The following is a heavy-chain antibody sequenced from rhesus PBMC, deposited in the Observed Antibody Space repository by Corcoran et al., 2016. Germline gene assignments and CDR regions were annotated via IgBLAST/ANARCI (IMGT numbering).Heavy chain of an antibody. CDR1: GGSISSSY. J-gene: IGHJ1*01. V-gene: IGHV4-169*02. D-gene: IGHD6-13*01. CDR3: AREEDSRWSGYFEF. Sequence: QLQLQESGPGLVKPSETLSVTCAVSGGSISSSYWSWIRQAPGKGLEWIGYIYGSGSSTNYNPSLKSRVTLAVDTSKKQVYLKLSSVTAADTAVYYCAREEDSRWSGYFEFWGQGALVTVSS. CDR2: IYGSGSST.